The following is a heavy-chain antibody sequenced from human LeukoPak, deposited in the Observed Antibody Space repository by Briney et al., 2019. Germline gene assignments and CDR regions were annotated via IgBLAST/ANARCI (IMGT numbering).Heavy chain of an antibody. Sequence: SETLSLTCTVSGDSISSSNYYWGWIRQPPGKGLEWIGSIYYSGSTYYNPSLKSRVTISVDTSKNQFSLKLSSVTAADTAVYYCARDTHRLVGVPDCWGQGTLVTVSS. V-gene: IGHV4-39*07. CDR3: ARDTHRLVGVPDC. J-gene: IGHJ4*02. D-gene: IGHD2-8*02. CDR1: GDSISSSNYY. CDR2: IYYSGST.